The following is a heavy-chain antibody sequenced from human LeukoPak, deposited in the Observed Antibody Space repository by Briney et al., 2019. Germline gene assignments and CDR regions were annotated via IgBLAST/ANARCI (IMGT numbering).Heavy chain of an antibody. D-gene: IGHD6-13*01. V-gene: IGHV3-21*01. CDR3: ARVTAAAGTGLDY. CDR2: ISSRSAYI. CDR1: GFTFSDYS. Sequence: GGSLRLSCAASGFTFSDYSMNWVRQAPGQGLDWVSSISSRSAYISYADSVKGRFTISRDNAKNSLYLEMNSLRAEDTAVYYCARVTAAAGTGLDYWGQGTLVTVSS. J-gene: IGHJ4*02.